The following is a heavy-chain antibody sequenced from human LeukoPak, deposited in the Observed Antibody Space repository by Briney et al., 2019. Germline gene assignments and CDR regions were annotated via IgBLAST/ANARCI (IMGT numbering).Heavy chain of an antibody. V-gene: IGHV4-34*01. CDR2: INHSGST. CDR1: GGSFSGYY. J-gene: IGHJ4*02. D-gene: IGHD3-10*01. Sequence: PSETLSLTCAVYGGSFSGYYWSWIRQPPGKGLEWIGEINHSGSTNYNPSLKSRVTISVDTSKNQFSLKLSSVTAADTAVYYCARVGRINTMVRGVKRGNFDYWGQETLVTVSS. CDR3: ARVGRINTMVRGVKRGNFDY.